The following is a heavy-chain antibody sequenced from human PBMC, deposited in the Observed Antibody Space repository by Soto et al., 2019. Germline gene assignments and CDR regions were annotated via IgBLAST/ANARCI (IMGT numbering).Heavy chain of an antibody. D-gene: IGHD3-9*01. J-gene: IGHJ4*02. V-gene: IGHV3-33*01. Sequence: QVQLVESGGGVVQPGRSLRLSCAASGFTFNSYGLHWVRQAPGKGLEWVAVIWHDGGNKYYSDSVKGRFTISRDNSKNTLYLQMNSLSAEDTAVYYCATLVGHWGQGTLVTVSS. CDR1: GFTFNSYG. CDR3: ATLVGH. CDR2: IWHDGGNK.